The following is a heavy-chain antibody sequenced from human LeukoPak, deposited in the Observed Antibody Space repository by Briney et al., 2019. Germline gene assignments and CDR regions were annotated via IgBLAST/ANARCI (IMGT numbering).Heavy chain of an antibody. J-gene: IGHJ6*03. Sequence: SETLSLTCTVSGGSISSDYWSWIRQPPGKGLEWIGYFYYSGSTNYNPSLKSRVSISGDTSKNQFSLRLSSVTTVDTAVYYCARATSPYYYMDVWGKGTTVTVSS. CDR1: GGSISSDY. CDR2: FYYSGST. V-gene: IGHV4-59*01. CDR3: ARATSPYYYMDV.